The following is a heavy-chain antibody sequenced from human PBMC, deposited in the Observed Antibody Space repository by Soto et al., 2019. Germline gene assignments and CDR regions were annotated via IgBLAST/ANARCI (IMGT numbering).Heavy chain of an antibody. CDR3: ARAAQQLANWFDP. D-gene: IGHD6-13*01. V-gene: IGHV1-8*01. CDR2: MNPNSGNT. CDR1: GYPFTSYV. J-gene: IGHJ5*02. Sequence: GXSVKVSCKASGYPFTSYVINWLRQATGQGLEWMGWMNPNSGNTGYAQKFQGRVTMTRNTSISTAYMELSSLRSEDTAVYYCARAAQQLANWFDPWGQGTLVTVSS.